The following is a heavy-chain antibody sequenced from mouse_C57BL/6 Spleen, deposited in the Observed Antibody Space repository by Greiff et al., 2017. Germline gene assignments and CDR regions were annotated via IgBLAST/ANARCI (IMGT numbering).Heavy chain of an antibody. CDR1: GYAFSSYW. Sequence: QVQLQQSGAELVKPGASVKISCKASGYAFSSYWMNWVKQRPGKGLEWIGQIYPGDGDTNYNGKFKGKATLTADKSSSTAYMQLSSLTSEDSAVYFCARSFITTDWYFDVWGTGTTVTVSS. J-gene: IGHJ1*03. V-gene: IGHV1-80*01. CDR2: IYPGDGDT. CDR3: ARSFITTDWYFDV. D-gene: IGHD1-1*01.